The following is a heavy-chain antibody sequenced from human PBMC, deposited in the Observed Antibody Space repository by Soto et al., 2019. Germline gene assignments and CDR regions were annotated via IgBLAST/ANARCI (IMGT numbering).Heavy chain of an antibody. J-gene: IGHJ4*02. CDR2: ISSSGSTA. V-gene: IGHV3-48*03. CDR3: TRAVWFPYLSFY. Sequence: GGSLRLSCAVSGFPFCRFELHWVRQAPGKGLEWISYISSSGSTAYYASSVEGRFTISRDNANISVYLQMDSLRAEDTALYYCTRAVWFPYLSFYWGQGALVTVSS. CDR1: GFPFCRFE. D-gene: IGHD3-16*01.